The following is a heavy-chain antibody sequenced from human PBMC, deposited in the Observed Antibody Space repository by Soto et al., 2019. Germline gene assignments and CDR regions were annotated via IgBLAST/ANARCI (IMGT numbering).Heavy chain of an antibody. V-gene: IGHV1-69*06. D-gene: IGHD3-22*01. CDR3: ASTKYDSGAYYDWYLGL. Sequence: QVELVQSGAEVKKPGSSVKVSCQASEDTFRNYAISWVRQAPGQGLEWMGGIIPIFGTANYAQKFQGRVTITADTSAKTVYLELSSLRSEDTAVYYCASTKYDSGAYYDWYLGLCGRGTLVTVSS. CDR1: EDTFRNYA. J-gene: IGHJ2*01. CDR2: IIPIFGTA.